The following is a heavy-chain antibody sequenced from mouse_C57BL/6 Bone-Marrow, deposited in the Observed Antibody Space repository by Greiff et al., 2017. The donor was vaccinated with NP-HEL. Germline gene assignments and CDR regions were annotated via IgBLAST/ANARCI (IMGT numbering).Heavy chain of an antibody. Sequence: VQLQQSGAELVKPGASVKLSCKASGYTFTEYTIHWVKQRSGQGLEWIGWFYPGSGSIKYNEKFKDKATLTADKSSSTVYMELSRLTSEDSAVYFCARHEELRQLRHGGYFDYWGQGTTLTVSS. CDR3: ARHEELRQLRHGGYFDY. V-gene: IGHV1-62-2*01. D-gene: IGHD3-2*02. J-gene: IGHJ2*01. CDR2: FYPGSGSI. CDR1: GYTFTEYT.